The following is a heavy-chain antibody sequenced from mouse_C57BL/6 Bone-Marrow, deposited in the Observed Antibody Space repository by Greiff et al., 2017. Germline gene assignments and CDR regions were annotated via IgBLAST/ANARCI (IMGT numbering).Heavy chain of an antibody. J-gene: IGHJ4*01. CDR2: ISDGGSYT. D-gene: IGHD4-1*01. CDR1: GFTFSSYA. Sequence: EVKVEESGGGLVKPGGSLKLSCAASGFTFSSYAMSWVRQTPEKRLEWVATISDGGSYTYYPDNVKGRFTISRDNAKNNLYLQMSHLKSEDTAMYYCARDGTGTNAMDYWGQGTSVTVSS. V-gene: IGHV5-4*01. CDR3: ARDGTGTNAMDY.